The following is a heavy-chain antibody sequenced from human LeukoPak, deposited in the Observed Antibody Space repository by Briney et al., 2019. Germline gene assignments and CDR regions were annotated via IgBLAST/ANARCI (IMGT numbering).Heavy chain of an antibody. Sequence: ASVKVSCKASGYTFTSYYMHWVRHAPGQGLEWMGVINPSGGSTSYAQKFQGRVTMTRDTSTSTVYMELSSLRSEDTAVYYCARDGVVVPAAMREEKYYYYYGMDVWGKGTTVTVSS. V-gene: IGHV1-46*01. CDR3: ARDGVVVPAAMREEKYYYYYGMDV. CDR2: INPSGGST. D-gene: IGHD2-2*01. CDR1: GYTFTSYY. J-gene: IGHJ6*04.